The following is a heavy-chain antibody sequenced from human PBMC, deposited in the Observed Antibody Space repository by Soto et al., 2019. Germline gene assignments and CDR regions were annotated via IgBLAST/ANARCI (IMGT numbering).Heavy chain of an antibody. Sequence: HPGGSLRLSCAASGFTFSNYWMSWVRQAPGKRLEWVANIKEDGSEKYYVDSVKGRFTISRDNAKNSLFLQMNSLTAEDTAVYYCATDLYQLPTMKYYYYGMDVWGQGTTVTVSS. CDR1: GFTFSNYW. V-gene: IGHV3-7*03. CDR3: ATDLYQLPTMKYYYYGMDV. CDR2: IKEDGSEK. J-gene: IGHJ6*02. D-gene: IGHD2-2*01.